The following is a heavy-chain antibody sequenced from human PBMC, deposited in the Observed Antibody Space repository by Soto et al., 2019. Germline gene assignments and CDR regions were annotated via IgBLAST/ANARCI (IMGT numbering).Heavy chain of an antibody. CDR1: GDSISSSNYC. CDR3: ARRYGWLYFDY. D-gene: IGHD6-19*01. CDR2: IFYSGST. Sequence: SETVSLTCTVSGDSISSSNYCWGWIRQPPGKGLEWIGTIFYSGSTYYNPSLKSRVTISVDTSKNQFSLKLTSVTAADTALYYCARRYGWLYFDYWGQGSLVTVSS. V-gene: IGHV4-39*01. J-gene: IGHJ4*02.